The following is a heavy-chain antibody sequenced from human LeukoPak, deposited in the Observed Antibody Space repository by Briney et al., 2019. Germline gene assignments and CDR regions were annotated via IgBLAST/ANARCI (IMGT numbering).Heavy chain of an antibody. CDR2: IYYTGST. CDR1: GGPISNYY. D-gene: IGHD6-19*01. CDR3: ARWGSGWYYFDY. Sequence: SETLSLTCTVSGGPISNYYWSWIRQPPGKGLEWIGYIYYTGSTNYNPSLKSRVTISVDTSKNQFSLKLNSVTAADTAVYYCARWGSGWYYFDYWGQGTLVTVSS. V-gene: IGHV4-59*08. J-gene: IGHJ4*02.